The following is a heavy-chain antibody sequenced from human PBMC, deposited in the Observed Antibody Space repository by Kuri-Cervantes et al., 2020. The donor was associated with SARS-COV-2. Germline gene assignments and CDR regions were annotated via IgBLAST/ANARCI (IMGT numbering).Heavy chain of an antibody. CDR3: ARQMMSSITIFGVVITRNWFDP. V-gene: IGHV4-39*01. Sequence: SETLSLTCTVSGGSISSSSDYWGWIRQPPGKGLEWIVSIYYSGSTYYNPSLKSRVTISVDTSKNQFSLKLSSVTAADTAVYYCARQMMSSITIFGVVITRNWFDPWGQGTLVTVSS. CDR1: GGSISSSSDY. CDR2: IYYSGST. J-gene: IGHJ5*02. D-gene: IGHD3-3*01.